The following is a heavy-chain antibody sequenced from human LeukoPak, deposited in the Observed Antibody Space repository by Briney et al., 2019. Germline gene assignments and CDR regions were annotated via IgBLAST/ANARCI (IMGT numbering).Heavy chain of an antibody. CDR3: VRGPDYDISTGYYYYYMDV. CDR1: GYTFTGYY. V-gene: IGHV1-2*02. J-gene: IGHJ6*03. CDR2: INPNSGGT. Sequence: ASVKVSCKASGYTFTGYYMHWVRQAPGQGLEWMGWINPNSGGTNYAQKFQGRVTMTRDTSISTAYMELSRLRSADTAVYYCVRGPDYDISTGYYYYYMDVWGKGTTVTVSS. D-gene: IGHD3-9*01.